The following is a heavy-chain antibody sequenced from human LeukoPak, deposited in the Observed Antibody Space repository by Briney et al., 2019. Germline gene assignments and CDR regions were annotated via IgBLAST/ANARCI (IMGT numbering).Heavy chain of an antibody. CDR3: AREQSSSGYYPLDY. D-gene: IGHD3-22*01. Sequence: PGGSLRLSCAASGFTFSNYEMNWVRQAPGKGLEWVSYISSSGSHIYADSVKGRFTISRDNAKNSLYLQMNSLRAEDTAVYYCAREQSSSGYYPLDYWGQGTLVTVSS. J-gene: IGHJ4*02. CDR1: GFTFSNYE. V-gene: IGHV3-48*03. CDR2: ISSSGSHI.